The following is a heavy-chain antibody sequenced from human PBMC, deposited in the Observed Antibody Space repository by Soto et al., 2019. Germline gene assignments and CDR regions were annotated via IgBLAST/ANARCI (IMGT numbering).Heavy chain of an antibody. J-gene: IGHJ5*02. CDR2: ISYDGSNK. CDR3: AKGDSSGPS. Sequence: QVQLVESGGGVVQPGRSLRLSCAASGFTFSSYGMHWVRQAPGKGLEWVAVISYDGSNKYYADSVKGRFTISRDNSKNTLYLQMNSLRAEDTAVYYCAKGDSSGPSWGQGTLVTVSS. D-gene: IGHD3-22*01. V-gene: IGHV3-30*18. CDR1: GFTFSSYG.